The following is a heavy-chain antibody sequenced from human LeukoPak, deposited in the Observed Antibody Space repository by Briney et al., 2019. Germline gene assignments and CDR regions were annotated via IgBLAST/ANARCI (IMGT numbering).Heavy chain of an antibody. V-gene: IGHV3-48*04. CDR2: ISSSSSTI. D-gene: IGHD4-17*01. CDR3: ARGRRYGDYSNWFDP. J-gene: IGHJ5*02. Sequence: GGSLRLSCAASGFTFSSYSMNWVRQAPGKGLEWVSYISSSSSTIYYADSVKGRFTISRDNAKNSLYLQMNSLRAEDTAVYYCARGRRYGDYSNWFDPWGQGTLVTVSS. CDR1: GFTFSSYS.